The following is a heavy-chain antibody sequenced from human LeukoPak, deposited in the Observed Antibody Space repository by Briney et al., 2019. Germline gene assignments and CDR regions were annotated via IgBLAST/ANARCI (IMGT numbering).Heavy chain of an antibody. CDR2: INPDGTTT. J-gene: IGHJ3*02. CDR3: AKWGVGWGLLGRSDDAFDI. V-gene: IGHV3-74*01. CDR1: GFTFSSYY. D-gene: IGHD1-26*01. Sequence: GGSLRLSCVVSGFTFSSYYMHWVRQAPGKGLVWVSRINPDGTTTNYADSVKGRFTVSRDNSKNTLYLQMSSLRAEDTTVYYCAKWGVGWGLLGRSDDAFDIWGQGTMVTVSS.